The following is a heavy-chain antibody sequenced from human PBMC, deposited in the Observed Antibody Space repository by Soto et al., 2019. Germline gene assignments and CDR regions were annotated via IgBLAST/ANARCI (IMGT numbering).Heavy chain of an antibody. V-gene: IGHV1-8*01. D-gene: IGHD3-3*01. J-gene: IGHJ2*01. CDR2: MNPNSGNT. CDR3: ARRMTWSLWCFDL. CDR1: GYTFNDYD. Sequence: QVQLLQSGAEVKKPGTSVRVSCRASGYTFNDYDINWVRRAPGQGLEWMGWMNPNSGNTAYARKFHDRITRTRSVSARTVFMELSSLTPEDPAVYYCARRMTWSLWCFDLWGSGTQVTVSS.